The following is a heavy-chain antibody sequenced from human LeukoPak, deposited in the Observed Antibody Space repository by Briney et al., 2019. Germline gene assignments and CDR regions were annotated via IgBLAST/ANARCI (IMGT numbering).Heavy chain of an antibody. CDR3: ARGTIGYCSSTSCPRGYYYYGMDV. CDR1: GASISSGCYY. CDR2: IYISEST. Sequence: SETLSLTCTVSGASISSGCYYWTWIRQPAGKGLEWIVRIYISESTNYNPSLKSRVTISVDTSKNQFSLKLSSVTAADTAVYYCARGTIGYCSSTSCPRGYYYYGMDVWGQGTTVTVSS. D-gene: IGHD2-2*01. J-gene: IGHJ6*02. V-gene: IGHV4-61*02.